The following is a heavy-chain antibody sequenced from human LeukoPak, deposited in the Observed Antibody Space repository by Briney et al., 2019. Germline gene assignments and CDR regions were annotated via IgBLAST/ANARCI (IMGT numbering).Heavy chain of an antibody. J-gene: IGHJ3*02. CDR2: IRYDGSNK. V-gene: IGHV3-30*02. CDR3: AKVEDVVVPAAMSAFDI. CDR1: GFTFSSYG. D-gene: IGHD2-2*01. Sequence: GGSLRLSCAASGFTFSSYGMHWVRQAPGKGLEWVAFIRYDGSNKYYADSVKGRFAISRDNSTNTLYLQMNSLRAEDTAVYYCAKVEDVVVPAAMSAFDIWGQGTMVTVSS.